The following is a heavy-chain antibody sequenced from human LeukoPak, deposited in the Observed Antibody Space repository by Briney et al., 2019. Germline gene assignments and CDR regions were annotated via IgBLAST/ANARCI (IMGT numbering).Heavy chain of an antibody. CDR1: GYTFTGYY. CDR3: ARVPHSSGWYVGYYYYYMDV. V-gene: IGHV1-2*02. Sequence: GASVKVSCKASGYTFTGYYMHWVRQAPGQGLEWMGWINPNSGGTNYAQKFQGRVTMTRDTSISTAYMELSRLRSDDTAVYYCARVPHSSGWYVGYYYYYMDVWGKGTTVTVSS. J-gene: IGHJ6*03. CDR2: INPNSGGT. D-gene: IGHD6-19*01.